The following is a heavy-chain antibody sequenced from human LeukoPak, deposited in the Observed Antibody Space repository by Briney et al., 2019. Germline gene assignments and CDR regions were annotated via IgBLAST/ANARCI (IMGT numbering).Heavy chain of an antibody. CDR1: GFTFDDYA. Sequence: GGSLRLSCAASGFTFDDYAMHWVRQAPGKGREWVSGISWNSGSIGYADSVKGRFTISRDNAKNSLYLQMNSLRAEDTALYYCAKDIRGYSSSWYRGDWYFDLWGRGTLVTVSS. CDR3: AKDIRGYSSSWYRGDWYFDL. CDR2: ISWNSGSI. D-gene: IGHD6-13*01. J-gene: IGHJ2*01. V-gene: IGHV3-9*01.